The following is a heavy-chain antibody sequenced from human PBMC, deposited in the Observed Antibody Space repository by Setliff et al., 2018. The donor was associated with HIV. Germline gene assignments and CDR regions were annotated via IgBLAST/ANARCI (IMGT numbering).Heavy chain of an antibody. CDR3: ARPQGGGSDY. J-gene: IGHJ4*02. CDR2: IFRAGNA. Sequence: SETLSLTCTVSGDSINSGTYYWSWIRQPAGKGLEWIGRIFRAGNATYNPSLKSRAILSVDTSQNQFSLQLKHVTAADTAMYYCARPQGGGSDYWGQGTLVTVSS. V-gene: IGHV4-61*02. D-gene: IGHD1-26*01. CDR1: GDSINSGTYY.